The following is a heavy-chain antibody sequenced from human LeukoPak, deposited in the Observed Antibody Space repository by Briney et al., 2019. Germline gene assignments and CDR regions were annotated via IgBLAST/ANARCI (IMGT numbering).Heavy chain of an antibody. J-gene: IGHJ4*02. CDR3: AGGTYGQFDY. V-gene: IGHV4-39*07. CDR1: GGSISSSSYY. Sequence: SETLSLTCTVSGGSISSSSYYWGWIRQPPGKGLEWIGSIYYSGSTYYNPSLKSRVTISVDTSKNQFSLKLSSVTAADTAVYYCAGGTYGQFDYWGQGTLVTVSS. CDR2: IYYSGST. D-gene: IGHD3-16*01.